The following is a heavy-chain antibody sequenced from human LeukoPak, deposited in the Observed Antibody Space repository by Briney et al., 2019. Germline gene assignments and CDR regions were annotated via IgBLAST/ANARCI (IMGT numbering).Heavy chain of an antibody. Sequence: ASVTVSCKASGYTFTGYYIHWARQAPGQGLEWMGWINPKSGGINYAQKFRGRVTMTRDTSINTVYMELSRLSSDDTAIYYCARSSPGSFYDFQSNWFDPWGQGTLVTVSS. CDR2: INPKSGGI. CDR1: GYTFTGYY. CDR3: ARSSPGSFYDFQSNWFDP. D-gene: IGHD3/OR15-3a*01. V-gene: IGHV1-2*02. J-gene: IGHJ5*02.